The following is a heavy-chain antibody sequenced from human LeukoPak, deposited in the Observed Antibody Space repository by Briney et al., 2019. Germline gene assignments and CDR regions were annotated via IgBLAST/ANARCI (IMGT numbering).Heavy chain of an antibody. Sequence: AASVKVSCKASGDIFSSYAINWVRQAPGQGLEWMGRIIPIFGSANYAQKFQGRVTITADKSTRTAYMELSSLRSEDTALYYCAKGSRLREGGSYRFWGQGTLVTVSS. CDR3: AKGSRLREGGSYRF. CDR2: IIPIFGSA. CDR1: GDIFSSYA. V-gene: IGHV1-69*06. J-gene: IGHJ4*02. D-gene: IGHD3-16*02.